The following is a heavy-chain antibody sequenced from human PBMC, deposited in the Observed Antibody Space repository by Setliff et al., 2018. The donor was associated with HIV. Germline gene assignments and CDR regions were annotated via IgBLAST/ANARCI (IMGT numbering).Heavy chain of an antibody. V-gene: IGHV4-59*08. J-gene: IGHJ5*01. D-gene: IGHD3-10*01. CDR3: ARHGRSYDSGRWYNWFDS. CDR1: GGSISDTY. Sequence: NPSETLSLTCTVSGGSISDTYYTWIRQTPGRGLEWIGLMHVSRETNYNPSLESRVTISMDTSKNQFSLKLSSVTAADTALYFCARHGRSYDSGRWYNWFDSWGQGTPVTV. CDR2: MHVSRET.